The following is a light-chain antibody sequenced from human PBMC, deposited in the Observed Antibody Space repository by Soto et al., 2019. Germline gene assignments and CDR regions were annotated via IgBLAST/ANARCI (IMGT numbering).Light chain of an antibody. CDR3: QQSYNIPRT. CDR1: QDISDY. CDR2: EAS. J-gene: IGKJ1*01. V-gene: IGKV1-9*01. Sequence: DIQLTQSPSFLSASVGDRVTITCRASQDISDYLAWYQQKPGKAPNLLIYEASTLQSGVPSRFSGSGSGTEFTLTITSLQPEDFATYSCQQSYNIPRTFGQGTKVDI.